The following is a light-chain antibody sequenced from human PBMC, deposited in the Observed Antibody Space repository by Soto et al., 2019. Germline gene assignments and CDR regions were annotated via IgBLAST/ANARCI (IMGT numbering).Light chain of an antibody. V-gene: IGKV1-9*01. Sequence: DIQLTQSPSFLSASVGDRVTITCRASQGIGSYLAWYQQKPGKAPNLLIYAASALQSGVPSRFSGSGSGTEFTLTISSLQPEDFATYYGLQLNEYPPYTFGQATKLEIK. CDR1: QGIGSY. J-gene: IGKJ2*01. CDR2: AAS. CDR3: LQLNEYPPYT.